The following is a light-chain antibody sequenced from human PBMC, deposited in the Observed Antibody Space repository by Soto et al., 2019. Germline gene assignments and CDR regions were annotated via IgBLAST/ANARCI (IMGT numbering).Light chain of an antibody. V-gene: IGKV3-20*01. CDR1: QSVSSSY. J-gene: IGKJ3*01. Sequence: EIVLTQSPGTLSLSPGERATLSCRASQSVSSSYLAWYQQKPGQAPRLLIYGASSRATGIPDGFSGSGSGTDFTLTIGRLEPEDFAVYYCQQYGSSPFTFGPGTKVDIK. CDR2: GAS. CDR3: QQYGSSPFT.